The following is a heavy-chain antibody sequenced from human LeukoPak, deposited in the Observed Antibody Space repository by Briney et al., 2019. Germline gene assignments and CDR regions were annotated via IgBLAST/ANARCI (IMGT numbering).Heavy chain of an antibody. D-gene: IGHD6-13*01. CDR1: GFTFSSYS. J-gene: IGHJ4*02. CDR3: ARGSVAAAGTFDY. V-gene: IGHV3-48*04. CDR2: ISSSSSTI. Sequence: PGGSLRLSCAASGFTFSSYSMNWVRQAPGKGLEWVSYISSSSSTIYYADSVKGRFTISRDNAKNSLYLQMNSLRAEDTAVYYCARGSVAAAGTFDYWGQGTLVTVSS.